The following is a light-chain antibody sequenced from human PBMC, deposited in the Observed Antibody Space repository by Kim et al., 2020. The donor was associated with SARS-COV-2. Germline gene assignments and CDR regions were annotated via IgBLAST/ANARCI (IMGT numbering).Light chain of an antibody. J-gene: IGKJ1*01. CDR1: QSVSSY. Sequence: LSPGERATLYCRASQSVSSYLAWYQQKPGQAPRLLIYAASNRVTGIPARFSGSGSGTDFTLTISNLEPEDFAVYYCRQRSNWPWTFGQGTKVDIK. CDR3: RQRSNWPWT. V-gene: IGKV3-11*01. CDR2: AAS.